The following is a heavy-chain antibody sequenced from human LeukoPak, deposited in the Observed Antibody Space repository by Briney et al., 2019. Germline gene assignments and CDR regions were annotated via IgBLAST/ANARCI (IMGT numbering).Heavy chain of an antibody. Sequence: PVKVSCKASGGTFSSYAISWVRQAPGQGLEWMGGIIPIFGTANYAQKFQGRVTITTDESTSTAYMELSSLRSEDTAVYYCATKKDNYYYYYMDVWGKGTTVTVSS. V-gene: IGHV1-69*05. J-gene: IGHJ6*03. CDR2: IIPIFGTA. CDR3: ATKKDNYYYYYMDV. CDR1: GGTFSSYA.